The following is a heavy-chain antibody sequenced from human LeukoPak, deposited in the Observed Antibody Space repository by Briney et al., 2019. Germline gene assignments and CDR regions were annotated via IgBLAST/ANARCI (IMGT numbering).Heavy chain of an antibody. J-gene: IGHJ4*02. CDR1: GFTYSTYG. V-gene: IGHV3-30*02. Sequence: PGGSLRLSCAASGFTYSTYGMHCVRQAPAKGLEWVTFIRSDANKKYYADSVKGRFAISRDTSKNTLYLQMNSLNAEDTAVYYCARDQGAYYYGSVLDYWGQGTLVTLSS. CDR3: ARDQGAYYYGSVLDY. CDR2: IRSDANKK. D-gene: IGHD3-10*01.